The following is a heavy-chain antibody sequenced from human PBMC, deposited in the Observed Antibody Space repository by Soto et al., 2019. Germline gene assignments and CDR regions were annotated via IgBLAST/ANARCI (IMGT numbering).Heavy chain of an antibody. D-gene: IGHD3-22*01. J-gene: IGHJ3*02. CDR1: EFTFSDYA. Sequence: QVQLVESGGGVVQPGGSLRLSCAASEFTFSDYAMHWVRQAPGKGLEWVAVISDDGDKVFYADSMKDRLTISRDNSKSTLFLQLTSLGPEDTALYYCARAHYHDSSGPSGHAFDIWGQGTLVTVSS. V-gene: IGHV3-30-3*01. CDR2: ISDDGDKV. CDR3: ARAHYHDSSGPSGHAFDI.